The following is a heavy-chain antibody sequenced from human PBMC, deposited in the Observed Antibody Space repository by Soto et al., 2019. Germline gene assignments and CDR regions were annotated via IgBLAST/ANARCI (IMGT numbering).Heavy chain of an antibody. CDR2: ISGSGGST. CDR3: AKGRSYYYYYGVDV. V-gene: IGHV3-23*01. CDR1: GFTFSSYA. J-gene: IGHJ6*02. Sequence: PGGSLRLSCAASGFTFSSYAMTWVRQAPGKGLEWVSVISGSGGSTYFADSVKGRFTISRDNSKSTLYLQMNSLRAEDTALYYCAKGRSYYYYYGVDVWGQGTTVTVSS.